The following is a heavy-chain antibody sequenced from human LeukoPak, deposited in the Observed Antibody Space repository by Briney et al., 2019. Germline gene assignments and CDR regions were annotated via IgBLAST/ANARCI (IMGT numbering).Heavy chain of an antibody. CDR2: INPNSGGT. D-gene: IGHD2-15*01. V-gene: IGHV1-2*02. Sequence: ASVKVSCKASGYTFTGYYMHWVRQAPGQGLEWMGWINPNSGGTNYAQKFQGRVTMTRDTSISTAYMELSRLRSDDTAVYYCARDTIPALYCSGGSCSFWFDPWGQGTLVTVSS. J-gene: IGHJ5*02. CDR1: GYTFTGYY. CDR3: ARDTIPALYCSGGSCSFWFDP.